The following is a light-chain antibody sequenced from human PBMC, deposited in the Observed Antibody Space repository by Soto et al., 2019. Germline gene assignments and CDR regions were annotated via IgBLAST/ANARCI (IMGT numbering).Light chain of an antibody. CDR2: GAS. V-gene: IGKV3-20*01. CDR1: QSVSSSY. J-gene: IGKJ5*01. Sequence: EIVLTQSPGTLSLSPGERATLSCRASQSVSSSYLAWYQQKPGQAPRLLIYGASSRATGIPDRFSGSGSGTDFTLTISRLEPEDFAVYHCQQYGGSATFGQGTRLEIK. CDR3: QQYGGSAT.